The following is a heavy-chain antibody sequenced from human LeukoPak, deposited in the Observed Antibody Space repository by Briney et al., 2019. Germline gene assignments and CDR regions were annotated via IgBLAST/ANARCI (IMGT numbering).Heavy chain of an antibody. CDR2: IYYSGST. D-gene: IGHD7-27*01. CDR1: GGSISSGDYY. J-gene: IGHJ3*02. V-gene: IGHV4-30-4*01. CDR3: ARDGPQLGVQKRGAFDI. Sequence: SETMSLTSTVSGGSISSGDYYWSWIRQPPGKGLEWIGYIYYSGSTYYNPSLKSRVTISVDTSKNQFSLKLSSVTAADTAVYYCARDGPQLGVQKRGAFDIWGQGTMVTVSS.